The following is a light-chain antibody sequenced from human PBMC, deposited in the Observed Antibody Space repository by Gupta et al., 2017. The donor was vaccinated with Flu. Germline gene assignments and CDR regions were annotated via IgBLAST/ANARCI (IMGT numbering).Light chain of an antibody. V-gene: IGKV1-17*01. CDR2: AAS. CDR1: QAIKND. Sequence: DIQMTQSPSSLAASVGDRVTITCRASQAIKNDLGWYQQKPGKAPQRLIYAASSVEGGVPPRISGSGSATEFTLTMISRLPADFATYYCRLQNTSGRTFGQGTRVEVK. J-gene: IGKJ1*01. CDR3: RLQNTSGRT.